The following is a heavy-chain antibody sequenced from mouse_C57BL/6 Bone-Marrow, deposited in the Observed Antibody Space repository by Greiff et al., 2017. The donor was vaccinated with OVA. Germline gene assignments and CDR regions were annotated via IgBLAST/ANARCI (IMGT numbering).Heavy chain of an antibody. CDR2: IYPRSGNT. CDR3: ARSSRSTMVMDY. V-gene: IGHV1-81*01. CDR1: GYTFTSYG. Sequence: QVQLKESGAELARPGASVKLSCKASGYTFTSYGLSWVKQRTGQGLEWIGEIYPRSGNTYYNEKFKGKATLTADKSSRTAYMELRSLTSEDSAVYFCARSSRSTMVMDYWGQGTSVTVSS. D-gene: IGHD2-13*01. J-gene: IGHJ4*01.